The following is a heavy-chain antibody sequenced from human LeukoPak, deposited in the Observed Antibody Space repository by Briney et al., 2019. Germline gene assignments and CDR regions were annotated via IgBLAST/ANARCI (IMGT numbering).Heavy chain of an antibody. Sequence: PSETLSLTRTVSGGSISNYYWNWIRQPAGKGLQWIGHISTSGSTNYSPSLKSRVTMSIDTSKNHFSLKLTSVTAADTAVYYCARLLGYCSGGSCYPRWFAPWGQGTLVTVSS. CDR1: GGSISNYY. CDR2: ISTSGST. CDR3: ARLLGYCSGGSCYPRWFAP. D-gene: IGHD2-15*01. J-gene: IGHJ5*02. V-gene: IGHV4-4*07.